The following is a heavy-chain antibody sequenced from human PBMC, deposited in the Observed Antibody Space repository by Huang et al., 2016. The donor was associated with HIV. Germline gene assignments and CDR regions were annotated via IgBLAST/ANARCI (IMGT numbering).Heavy chain of an antibody. CDR1: GFTFTTYW. CDR3: ARDRRDVFDF. V-gene: IGHV3-7*01. J-gene: IGHJ3*01. Sequence: EVQLVESGGGLVQPGGSLRLSCGASGFTFTTYWMTWVRQAPGKGLEWMANINQDGTEKYYVDSVKGRFTISRDNAEKSLYLRMNRLRAEDTAIYYCARDRRDVFDFWGQGTMVTVSS. CDR2: INQDGTEK.